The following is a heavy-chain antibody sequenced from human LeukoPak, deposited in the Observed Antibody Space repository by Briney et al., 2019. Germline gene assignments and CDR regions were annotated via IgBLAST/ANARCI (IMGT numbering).Heavy chain of an antibody. CDR1: GFTVSSNS. Sequence: PGGSLRPSCAASGFTVSSNSMSWVRQAPGKGLEWVSFIYSGGSTQYSDSVKGRFTISRDNSKNTLYLQMNSLRAEDTAVYYCARRAGDYSHPYDYWGQGTLVTVSS. V-gene: IGHV3-53*01. J-gene: IGHJ4*02. CDR3: ARRAGDYSHPYDY. D-gene: IGHD3-22*01. CDR2: IYSGGST.